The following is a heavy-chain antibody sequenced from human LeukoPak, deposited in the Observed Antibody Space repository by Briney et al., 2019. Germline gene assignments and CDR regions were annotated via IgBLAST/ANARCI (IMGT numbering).Heavy chain of an antibody. V-gene: IGHV3-48*04. Sequence: PGGSLRLSCAASGFSFSSYSMNWVRQAPGKGLEWVSHISGSSSTRYYADSVKGRFTISRDSAQTSLYLQMNSLRAEDTAVYYCARDSPFCGGDCYSIYMDVWGRGTTVTVSS. CDR3: ARDSPFCGGDCYSIYMDV. CDR1: GFSFSSYS. J-gene: IGHJ6*03. D-gene: IGHD2-21*02. CDR2: ISGSSSTR.